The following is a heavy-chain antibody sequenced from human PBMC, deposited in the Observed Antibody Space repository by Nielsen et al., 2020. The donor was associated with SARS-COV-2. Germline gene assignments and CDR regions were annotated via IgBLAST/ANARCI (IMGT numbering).Heavy chain of an antibody. D-gene: IGHD1-7*01. CDR2: INHSGST. J-gene: IGHJ4*02. Sequence: SETLSLTCAVYGGSFSGYYWTWFRKPPGKGLEWIGEINHSGSTNYNPSLKSRVTISVDTSKNQFSLKLSSVTAEDTALYHCARDLNWNYVGLGANWGQGTLVTVSS. CDR1: GGSFSGYY. V-gene: IGHV4-34*01. CDR3: ARDLNWNYVGLGAN.